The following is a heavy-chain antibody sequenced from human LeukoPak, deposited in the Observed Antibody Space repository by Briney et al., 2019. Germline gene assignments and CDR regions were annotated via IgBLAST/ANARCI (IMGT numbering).Heavy chain of an antibody. CDR1: GFTFSSYA. CDR2: ISDTGATT. CDR3: AKDTPIGRYCTNGVCSPFDY. Sequence: HPGGSLRLSCAGSGFTFSSYAMSWVRQAPGKGLEWVSAISDTGATTYDADSVKGRFTISRDNSRSTLYLQMNSLRAEDTALYYCAKDTPIGRYCTNGVCSPFDYWGLGTLVTVSS. J-gene: IGHJ4*02. V-gene: IGHV3-23*01. D-gene: IGHD2-8*01.